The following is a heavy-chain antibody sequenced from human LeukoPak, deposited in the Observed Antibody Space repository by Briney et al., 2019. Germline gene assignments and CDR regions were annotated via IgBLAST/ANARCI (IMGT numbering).Heavy chain of an antibody. D-gene: IGHD2-2*01. CDR3: ARDNRGSTSLYYYYYYMDV. CDR1: GGSISSYY. Sequence: SETLSLTCTVSGGSISSYYWSWIRQPAGKGLEWIGRIYTSGSTNYNPSLKSRVTMSVDTSKNQFSLKLSSVTAADTAVYYCARDNRGSTSLYYYYYYMDVWGKGTTVTVSS. J-gene: IGHJ6*03. V-gene: IGHV4-4*07. CDR2: IYTSGST.